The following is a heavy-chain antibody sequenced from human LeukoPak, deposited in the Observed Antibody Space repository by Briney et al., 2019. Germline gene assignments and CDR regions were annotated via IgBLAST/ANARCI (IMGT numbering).Heavy chain of an antibody. Sequence: RQXXXKGXXXXGRIYTSLTTTYTPSLKRRVPISLDTSKNQFSLKLSSVTAADTAVYYCARYKLERGPYYFDYWGQGTLVTVSS. V-gene: IGHV4-59*10. CDR3: ARYKLERGPYYFDY. D-gene: IGHD1-1*01. CDR2: IYTSLTT. J-gene: IGHJ4*02.